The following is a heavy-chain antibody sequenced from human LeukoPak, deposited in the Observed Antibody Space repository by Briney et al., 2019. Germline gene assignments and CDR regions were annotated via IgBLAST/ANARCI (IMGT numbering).Heavy chain of an antibody. CDR3: ARDVGSYYYDSSGRTYAFDI. Sequence: GGSLRLSCAASGFTFSDYYMSWIRQAPGKGLEWVSYISSSSYTNYADSVKGRFTISRDNAKNSLYLQMNSLRAEDTAVYYCARDVGSYYYDSSGRTYAFDIWGQGTMVTVSS. D-gene: IGHD3-22*01. CDR2: ISSSSYT. V-gene: IGHV3-11*05. CDR1: GFTFSDYY. J-gene: IGHJ3*02.